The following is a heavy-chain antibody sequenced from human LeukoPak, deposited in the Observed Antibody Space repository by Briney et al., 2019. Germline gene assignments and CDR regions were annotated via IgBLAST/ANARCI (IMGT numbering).Heavy chain of an antibody. Sequence: GSLGLSCAVSGFTFRGVLVRWFRQGPGKGPEWVASINSDGSEGYYADVVKGRFTISRDNAKNSLYLQINSLRAEDTAVYYCARSSYSSSSSVWGQGTMVTVSS. D-gene: IGHD6-6*01. J-gene: IGHJ3*01. CDR1: GFTFRGVL. CDR3: ARSSYSSSSSV. CDR2: INSDGSEG. V-gene: IGHV3-7*05.